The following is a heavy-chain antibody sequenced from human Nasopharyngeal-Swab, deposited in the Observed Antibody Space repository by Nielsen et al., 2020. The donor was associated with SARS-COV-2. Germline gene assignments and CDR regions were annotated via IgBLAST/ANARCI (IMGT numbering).Heavy chain of an antibody. Sequence: IRQPPGKGLEWIGEINHSGSTNYNPSLKSRVTISVDTSKNQFSLKLSSVTAADTAVYYCARGRGYFDWLLSPFYMDVWGKGTTVTVSS. V-gene: IGHV4-34*01. CDR3: ARGRGYFDWLLSPFYMDV. J-gene: IGHJ6*03. D-gene: IGHD3-9*01. CDR2: INHSGST.